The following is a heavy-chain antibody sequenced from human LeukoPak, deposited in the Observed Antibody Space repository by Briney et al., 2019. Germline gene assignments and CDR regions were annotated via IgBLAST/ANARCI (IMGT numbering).Heavy chain of an antibody. CDR3: ASGCGTSCFAYFDY. V-gene: IGHV3-30-3*01. D-gene: IGHD2-2*01. CDR2: ISYDGSNK. CDR1: GFTFSSYA. Sequence: GRSLRLSCAASGFTFSSYAMHWVRQAPGKGLEWVAVISYDGSNKYYADSVKGRFTISRDNSKNTLYLQMNSLRAEDTAVYYCASGCGTSCFAYFDYWGQGTLVTVSS. J-gene: IGHJ4*02.